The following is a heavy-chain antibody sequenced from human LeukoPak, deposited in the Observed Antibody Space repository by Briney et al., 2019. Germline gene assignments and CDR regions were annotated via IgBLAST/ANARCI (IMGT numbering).Heavy chain of an antibody. V-gene: IGHV4-59*01. CDR2: IYYSGST. D-gene: IGHD2-15*01. Sequence: SETLSLTCTVSGGSISSYYWSWLRQPPGKGLEWIGYIYYSGSTNYNPSLKSRVTISVDTSKNQFSLKLSSVTAADTAVYYCARDVCSGGSCYPDVWGKGTTVTVSS. CDR1: GGSISSYY. CDR3: ARDVCSGGSCYPDV. J-gene: IGHJ6*04.